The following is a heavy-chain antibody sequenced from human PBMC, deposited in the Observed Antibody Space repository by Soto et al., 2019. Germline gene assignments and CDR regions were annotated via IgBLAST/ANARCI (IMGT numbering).Heavy chain of an antibody. D-gene: IGHD1-26*01. CDR1: GYTFTGHY. V-gene: IGHV1-2*02. Sequence: ASVKVSCKASGYTFTGHYIHWVRQAPEQGPEWMGEIGPESGATRYAQKFQGRVTMTRGTSITTVYMELNNLSPDDTAVYYCGRGRSGQIVVFYWGQGTPVTVSS. CDR3: GRGRSGQIVVFY. CDR2: IGPESGAT. J-gene: IGHJ4*02.